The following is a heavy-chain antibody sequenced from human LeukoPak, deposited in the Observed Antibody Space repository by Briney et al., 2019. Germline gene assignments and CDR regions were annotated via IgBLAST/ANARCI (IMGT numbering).Heavy chain of an antibody. Sequence: ASVKVSCKASGYTFTGYFIHWVRHAPGQGLEWMGWVSPNSGGTNYAQKFQGRVTMTRDTSISTAYMELSRLRSDDTAVYYCARDSYGALDYWGQGTLVTVSS. V-gene: IGHV1-2*02. D-gene: IGHD1-26*01. J-gene: IGHJ4*02. CDR1: GYTFTGYF. CDR2: VSPNSGGT. CDR3: ARDSYGALDY.